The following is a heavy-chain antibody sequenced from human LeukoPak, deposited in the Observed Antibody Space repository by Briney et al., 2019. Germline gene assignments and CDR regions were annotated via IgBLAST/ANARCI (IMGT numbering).Heavy chain of an antibody. CDR2: ISAYNGNT. V-gene: IGHV1-18*01. J-gene: IGHJ4*02. D-gene: IGHD3-22*01. Sequence: ASVKVSCKASGYTFTSYGISWVRQAPGQGLEWMGWISAYNGNTNYAQKLQGRVTMTTDTSTSTAYMELRSLRSDDTAVYYCARDSRGYYGLVSLDYWGQGTLVTVSS. CDR3: ARDSRGYYGLVSLDY. CDR1: GYTFTSYG.